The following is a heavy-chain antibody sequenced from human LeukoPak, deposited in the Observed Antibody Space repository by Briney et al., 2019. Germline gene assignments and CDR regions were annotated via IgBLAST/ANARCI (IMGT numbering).Heavy chain of an antibody. CDR1: GYTFTCYY. Sequence: ASVKVSCKAAGYTFTCYYMHWVRQAPGQGLEWMGLINPNSGGTNYAQKFQGRVTMTRDTSIRTDYMELSRLRSDDTAVYYCARVGRDGYNRPGYYYYYMDVWGKGTTVTVSS. J-gene: IGHJ6*03. CDR2: INPNSGGT. V-gene: IGHV1-2*02. CDR3: ARVGRDGYNRPGYYYYYMDV. D-gene: IGHD5-24*01.